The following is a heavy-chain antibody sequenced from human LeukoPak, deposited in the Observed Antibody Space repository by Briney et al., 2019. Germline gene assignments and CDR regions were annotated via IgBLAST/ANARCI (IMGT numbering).Heavy chain of an antibody. CDR1: GYTFTSYA. D-gene: IGHD6-13*01. J-gene: IGHJ4*02. V-gene: IGHV1-3*01. CDR3: ARDIRERAAGHHDY. Sequence: GASVKVSCKASGYTFTSYAMHWVRQAPGQRLEWMGWINAGNGNTKYSQKFQGRVTITRDTSASTAYMELSSLRSEDTAVYYCARDIRERAAGHHDYWGQGTLVTVSS. CDR2: INAGNGNT.